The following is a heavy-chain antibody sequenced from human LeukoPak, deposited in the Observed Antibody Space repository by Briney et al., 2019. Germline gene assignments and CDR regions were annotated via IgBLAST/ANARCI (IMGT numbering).Heavy chain of an antibody. J-gene: IGHJ5*02. CDR2: ISSSSSYT. D-gene: IGHD1-26*01. Sequence: GGSLRLSCAASGFTFSDYYMSWIRQAPGKGLEWVSYISSSSSYTNYADSVKGRFTISRDDAKNSLYLQMNSLRAEDTAVYYCARGGIVGAPGDNWFDPRGQGTLVTVSS. CDR1: GFTFSDYY. CDR3: ARGGIVGAPGDNWFDP. V-gene: IGHV3-11*03.